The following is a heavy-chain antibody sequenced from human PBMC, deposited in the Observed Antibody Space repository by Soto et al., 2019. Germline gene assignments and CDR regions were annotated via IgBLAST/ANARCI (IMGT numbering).Heavy chain of an antibody. V-gene: IGHV1-69*02. CDR1: GGTFSSYT. CDR2: IIPILGIA. D-gene: IGHD6-13*01. J-gene: IGHJ4*02. Sequence: KVSCKASGGTFSSYTISWVRQAPGQGLEWMGRIIPILGIANYAQKFQGRVTITADKSTSTAYMELSSLRSEDTAVYYCARHRRNSSSSIDFDYWGQGTLVTVSS. CDR3: ARHRRNSSSSIDFDY.